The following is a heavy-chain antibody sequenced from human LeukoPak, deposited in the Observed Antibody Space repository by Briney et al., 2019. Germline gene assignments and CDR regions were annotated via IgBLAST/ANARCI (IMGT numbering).Heavy chain of an antibody. V-gene: IGHV3-21*01. CDR2: ISSSSSYI. CDR1: GFTFSSYS. J-gene: IGHJ4*02. D-gene: IGHD3-22*01. CDR3: ARVVEYYDSSGYYSGFDY. Sequence: GGSLRLSCAASGFTFSSYSMNWVRQAPGKGLEWVSSISSSSSYIYYADSVKGRFTISRDNAKNSLYLQMNSPRAEDTAVYYCARVVEYYDSSGYYSGFDYWGQGTLVTVSS.